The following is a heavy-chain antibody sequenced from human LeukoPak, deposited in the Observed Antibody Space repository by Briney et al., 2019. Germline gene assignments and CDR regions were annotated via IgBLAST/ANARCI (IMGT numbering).Heavy chain of an antibody. CDR1: GFTVTSNY. CDR2: IYSGARGGSA. Sequence: GGSLRLSCAASGFTVTSNYMSWVRQAPGKGLEWVSVIYSGARGGSAYYADSVKGRFTISRDDSKNTLYLQMNSLRAEDTAVYYCARGVEPLAANTLAYWGQGTLVTVSS. V-gene: IGHV3-53*01. CDR3: ARGVEPLAANTLAY. J-gene: IGHJ4*02. D-gene: IGHD1-14*01.